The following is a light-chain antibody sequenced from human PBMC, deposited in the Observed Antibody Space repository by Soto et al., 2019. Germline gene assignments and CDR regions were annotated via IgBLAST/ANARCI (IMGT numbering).Light chain of an antibody. Sequence: QSVLTQPPSASRTPGQRVSISCSGGSSNIGTNTVNWYQHLPGTAPKLLIFSNDERPSGVPDRFSGSKSGTSASLAISGLLSDDEAHYYCATWDDSLNGVVFGGGTKLTVL. CDR3: ATWDDSLNGVV. CDR2: SND. CDR1: SSNIGTNT. V-gene: IGLV1-44*01. J-gene: IGLJ2*01.